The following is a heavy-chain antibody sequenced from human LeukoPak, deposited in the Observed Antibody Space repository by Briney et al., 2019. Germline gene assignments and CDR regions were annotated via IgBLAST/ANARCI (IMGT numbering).Heavy chain of an antibody. CDR3: ARRDGYNYPNDY. CDR1: GGSFSGYD. Sequence: SETLSLTCAVYGGSFSGYDWSWIRQPPGKGLEWIGEINHSGSTNYNPSLKSRVTISVDTSKNQFSLKLSSVTAADTAVYYCARRDGYNYPNDYWGQGTLVTVSS. V-gene: IGHV4-34*01. CDR2: INHSGST. J-gene: IGHJ4*02. D-gene: IGHD5-24*01.